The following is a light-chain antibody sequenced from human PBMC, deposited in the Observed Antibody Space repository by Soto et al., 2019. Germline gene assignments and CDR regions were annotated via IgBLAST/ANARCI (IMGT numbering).Light chain of an antibody. V-gene: IGKV3-11*01. CDR3: RQSSNWLGT. Sequence: EIVLTQSPATLSLSPGERATLSCRASQSVTSFLVWYQQKPGQAPRLLIYDASNRATGIPARFSGSGFETDFTLTINSLEPEDSAVYYCRQSSNWLGTFGQGTKVDIK. CDR1: QSVTSF. J-gene: IGKJ1*01. CDR2: DAS.